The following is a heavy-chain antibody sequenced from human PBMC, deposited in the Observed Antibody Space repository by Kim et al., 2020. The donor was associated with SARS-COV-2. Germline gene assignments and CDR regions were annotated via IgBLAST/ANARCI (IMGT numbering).Heavy chain of an antibody. CDR3: AREAPVGATSAEGMDV. CDR2: IYYSGST. D-gene: IGHD1-26*01. V-gene: IGHV4-59*01. J-gene: IGHJ6*02. Sequence: SETLSLTCTVSGGSISSYYWSWIRQPPGKGLEWIGYIYYSGSTNYNPSLKSRVTISVDTSKNQFSLKLSSVTSADTAVYYCAREAPVGATSAEGMDVWGQGSTVTVSS. CDR1: GGSISSYY.